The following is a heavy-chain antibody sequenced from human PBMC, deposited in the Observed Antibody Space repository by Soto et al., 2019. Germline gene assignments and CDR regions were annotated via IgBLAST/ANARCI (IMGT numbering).Heavy chain of an antibody. V-gene: IGHV3-53*01. CDR2: IYNDGTT. CDR3: VRPLPSGQTHARDV. CDR1: GLPVAGSY. Sequence: PXGSLILSCVASGLPVAGSYMAWVRQAPGKGLEWASVIYNDGTTYYSQSVEGRFTISRDTSKNTLYLQMDRLRDEDTAVYYCVRPLPSGQTHARDVWGQGTTVTVS. J-gene: IGHJ6*02. D-gene: IGHD3-10*01.